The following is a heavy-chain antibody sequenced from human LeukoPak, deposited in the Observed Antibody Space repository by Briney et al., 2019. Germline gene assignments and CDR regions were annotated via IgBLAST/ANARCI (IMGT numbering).Heavy chain of an antibody. J-gene: IGHJ4*02. CDR3: ATPGLLGYCSSAICAPPGY. V-gene: IGHV3-11*03. D-gene: IGHD2-2*01. Sequence: LSCPPSALTFSDEYMSWIRHPPGKWLEWDSYIIGSSTHTNYTDSVKGRFTISRDNAETSLYLQMNSLRAEDTAVYYCATPGLLGYCSSAICAPPGYWGEGALVSVSS. CDR2: IIGSSTHT. CDR1: ALTFSDEY.